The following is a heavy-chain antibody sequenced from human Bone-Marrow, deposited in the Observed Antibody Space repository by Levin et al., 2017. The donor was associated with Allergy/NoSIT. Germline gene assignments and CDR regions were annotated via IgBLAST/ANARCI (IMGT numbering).Heavy chain of an antibody. CDR2: LSGDGSDP. Sequence: GGSLRLSCVASGFTFRSYAMHWVRQPPGKGLEWVASLSGDGSDPYYADAVRGRFSISSDNSKNTQFLQMNTLRVEDTAVYYCVAEYYDTSGFDFWGQGTLVSVSS. CDR3: VAEYYDTSGFDF. V-gene: IGHV3-30*03. CDR1: GFTFRSYA. D-gene: IGHD3-22*01. J-gene: IGHJ4*02.